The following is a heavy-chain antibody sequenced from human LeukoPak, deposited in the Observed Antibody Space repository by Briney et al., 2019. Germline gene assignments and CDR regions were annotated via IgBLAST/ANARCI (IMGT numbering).Heavy chain of an antibody. J-gene: IGHJ4*02. CDR3: ARLRDARWLLEY. D-gene: IGHD5-12*01. CDR2: NLYSVTS. Sequence: SETLSLTCSVSGDSVSSTRYYWGWLRQSPGKGLEWIASNLYSVTSYYNPSFMSRATISVDTSNNQLSLRLTSVTAADTAVYYCARLRDARWLLEYWGQGTLVTVSS. V-gene: IGHV4-39*01. CDR1: GDSVSSTRYY.